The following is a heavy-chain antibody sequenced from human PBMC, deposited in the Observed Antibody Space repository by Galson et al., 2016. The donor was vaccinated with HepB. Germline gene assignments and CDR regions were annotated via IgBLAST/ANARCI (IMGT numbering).Heavy chain of an antibody. D-gene: IGHD2-21*02. J-gene: IGHJ4*02. CDR3: ARIVVTATKTFDY. CDR2: LDWDDDK. CDR1: GFSLSTSGMC. V-gene: IGHV2-70*11. Sequence: PSLVKPTQTLTLTCTFSGFSLSTSGMCVNWIRQPPGKALEWLARLDWDDDKYYSASLKTRLTISKDTSKNPVVLTMTNMDPVDTTTYYCARIVVTATKTFDYWGQGTLVTVSS.